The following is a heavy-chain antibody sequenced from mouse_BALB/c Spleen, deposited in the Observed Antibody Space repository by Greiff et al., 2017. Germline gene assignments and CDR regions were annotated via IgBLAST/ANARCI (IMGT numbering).Heavy chain of an antibody. CDR1: GFTFTDYY. CDR3: AREDYRYFDY. CDR2: IRNKANGYTT. D-gene: IGHD2-14*01. V-gene: IGHV7-3*02. Sequence: EVQLVESGGGLVQPGGSLRLSCATSGFTFTDYYMSWVRQPPGKALEWLGFIRNKANGYTTEYSASVKGRFTISRDNSQSILYLQMNTLRAEDSATYYCAREDYRYFDYWGQGTTLTVSS. J-gene: IGHJ2*01.